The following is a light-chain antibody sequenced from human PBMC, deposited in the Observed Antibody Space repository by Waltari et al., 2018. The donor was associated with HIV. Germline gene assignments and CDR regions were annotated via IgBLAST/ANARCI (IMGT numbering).Light chain of an antibody. CDR1: SSNIGSNT. CDR3: AAWDDSLNGVV. J-gene: IGLJ2*01. V-gene: IGLV1-44*01. Sequence: SVLTQPPSASGTPGQRVTISCSGSSSNIGSNTVNWYQQLPGTAPKLPIYSNNQRPSGVPDRCSGSKSGTAASLAIRGLQSEDEADYYCAAWDDSLNGVVFGGGTKLTVL. CDR2: SNN.